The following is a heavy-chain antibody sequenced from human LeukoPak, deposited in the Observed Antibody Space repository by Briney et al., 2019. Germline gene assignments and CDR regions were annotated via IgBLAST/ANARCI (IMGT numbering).Heavy chain of an antibody. D-gene: IGHD3-10*01. CDR3: TTDELWFGELFDSDY. J-gene: IGHJ4*02. Sequence: GGSLRLSCAASGFTFSNAWMSWVRQAPGKGLEWVGRIKSKTDGGTTDYAAPVKGRFTISRDDSKNTLYLQMNSLKTEDTAVYYCTTDELWFGELFDSDYWGQGTLVTVSS. CDR2: IKSKTDGGTT. CDR1: GFTFSNAW. V-gene: IGHV3-15*01.